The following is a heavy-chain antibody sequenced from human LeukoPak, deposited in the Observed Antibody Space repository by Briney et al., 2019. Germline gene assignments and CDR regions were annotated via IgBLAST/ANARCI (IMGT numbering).Heavy chain of an antibody. V-gene: IGHV3-66*03. Sequence: PGGSLRLSCAVSGFRVSDYYMSWVRQAPGKGLEWVGLIRDSGEAFYADYARGRFAISRDESENTLYLQMNSLRVEDTAVYFCARDRAANQDWVEFDPWGQGTLVTVSP. CDR2: IRDSGEA. CDR1: GFRVSDYY. D-gene: IGHD3/OR15-3a*01. CDR3: ARDRAANQDWVEFDP. J-gene: IGHJ5*02.